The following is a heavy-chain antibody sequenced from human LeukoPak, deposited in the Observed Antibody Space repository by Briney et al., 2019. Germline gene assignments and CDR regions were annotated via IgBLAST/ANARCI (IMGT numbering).Heavy chain of an antibody. Sequence: GGSLRLSCAASGFTFSSYAIDWVRQAPGEGLEYVSAISSNGGSTYYANSVKGRFTISRDNSKDTLYLQMGSLRAEDMAVYYCARARAYGGLHDAFDIWGQGTMVIVSS. J-gene: IGHJ3*02. D-gene: IGHD4/OR15-4a*01. CDR2: ISSNGGST. V-gene: IGHV3-64*01. CDR3: ARARAYGGLHDAFDI. CDR1: GFTFSSYA.